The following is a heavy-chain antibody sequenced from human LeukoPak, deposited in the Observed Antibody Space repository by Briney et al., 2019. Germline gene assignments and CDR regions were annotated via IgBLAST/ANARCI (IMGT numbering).Heavy chain of an antibody. J-gene: IGHJ6*03. D-gene: IGHD3-3*01. CDR1: GYTFTGYD. CDR3: ARDWNTISYMDV. Sequence: ASVKVSCKASGYTFTGYDINWVRQATGQGLEWMGWMNPNSGNTGYAQKFQGRVTMTRNTSISTAYMELSSLRSEGTAVYYCARDWNTISYMDVWGKGTTVTVSS. V-gene: IGHV1-8*02. CDR2: MNPNSGNT.